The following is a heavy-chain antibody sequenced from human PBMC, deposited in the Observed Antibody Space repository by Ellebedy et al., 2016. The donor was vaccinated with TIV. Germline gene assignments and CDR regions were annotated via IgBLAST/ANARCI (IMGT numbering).Heavy chain of an antibody. CDR1: GYTFTTFG. D-gene: IGHD6-19*01. CDR3: ARGGWYYYGLDV. V-gene: IGHV1-18*04. CDR2: ASAADGHT. J-gene: IGHJ6*02. Sequence: AASVKVSCKASGYTFTTFGISWVRQAPGQGLERLGWASAADGHTNFAQKVQGRVTMTSDTSTSTAYMELRNLRSDDTAVYYCARGGWYYYGLDVWGQGTPVTVSS.